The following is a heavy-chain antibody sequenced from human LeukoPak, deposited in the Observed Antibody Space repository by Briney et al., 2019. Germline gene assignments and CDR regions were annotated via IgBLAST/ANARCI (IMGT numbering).Heavy chain of an antibody. J-gene: IGHJ3*02. CDR2: IYYSGST. V-gene: IGHV4-59*01. Sequence: SETLSLTCTVSGGSISSYYWSWIRQPPGKGLEWIGYIYYSGSTNYNPSLKSRVTISVDTSKNQFSLKLSSVTAADTAVYYCARRTDSSSWHDAFDIWGQGTMVTVSS. CDR1: GGSISSYY. D-gene: IGHD6-13*01. CDR3: ARRTDSSSWHDAFDI.